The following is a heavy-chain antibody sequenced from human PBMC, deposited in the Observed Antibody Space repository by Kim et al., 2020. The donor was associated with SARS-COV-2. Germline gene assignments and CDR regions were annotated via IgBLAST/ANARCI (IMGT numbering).Heavy chain of an antibody. V-gene: IGHV3-15*01. J-gene: IGHJ4*02. D-gene: IGHD5-12*01. CDR2: MKSQTDGGTT. CDR3: GSGYPDY. CDR1: GVTVTNAG. Sequence: GGSLRLSCAASGVTVTNAGRTWVRQAPGKGREWVARMKSQTDGGTTDYAAHGKGRFTISRDDSKNTLYLQMNGLKTEDTAVYFCGSGYPDYWGQGTLVTVSS.